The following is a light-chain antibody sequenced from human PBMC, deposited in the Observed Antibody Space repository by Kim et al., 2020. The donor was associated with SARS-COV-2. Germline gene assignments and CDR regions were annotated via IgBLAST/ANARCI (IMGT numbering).Light chain of an antibody. CDR3: AAWDDSLSALV. Sequence: ELTQPPSASGTPGRRVTIYWSGSSSNIGSNYVYCYEQFPGTAPKLLIYRNNERPSGVPHRFSGSKSGTSASLAISGLRSEDEADYYCAAWDDSLSALVFGTGTKVTVL. J-gene: IGLJ1*01. CDR1: SSNIGSNY. CDR2: RNN. V-gene: IGLV1-47*01.